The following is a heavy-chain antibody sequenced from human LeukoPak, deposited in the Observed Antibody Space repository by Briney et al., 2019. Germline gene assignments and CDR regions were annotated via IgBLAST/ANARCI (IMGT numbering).Heavy chain of an antibody. CDR2: IGYDGTDK. CDR1: GFTFSYYG. J-gene: IGHJ4*02. D-gene: IGHD6-13*01. V-gene: IGHV3-30*02. CDR3: ARDLTYNSWYYFDS. Sequence: PGGSLRLSCAVSGFTFSYYGMHSVRQAPGKGLEWVTFIGYDGTDKYYADSVKGRFTISRDNSKNTLSLHMNSLRAEDTAVYYCARDLTYNSWYYFDSWGQGTLVTVSS.